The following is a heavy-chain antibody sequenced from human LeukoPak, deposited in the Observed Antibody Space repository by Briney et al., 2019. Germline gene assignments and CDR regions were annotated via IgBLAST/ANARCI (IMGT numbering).Heavy chain of an antibody. CDR2: ISYDGSNK. CDR1: GFTFSSYD. Sequence: GGSLRLSCAASGFTFSSYDMQWVRQAPGKGLEWVTVISYDGSNKYYGDSVKGRFTISRDNSKNTLYLKMNSLRAEDTAVYYCAKEGSNGDFDYWGQGTLVTVSS. V-gene: IGHV3-30*18. CDR3: AKEGSNGDFDY. J-gene: IGHJ4*02. D-gene: IGHD1-26*01.